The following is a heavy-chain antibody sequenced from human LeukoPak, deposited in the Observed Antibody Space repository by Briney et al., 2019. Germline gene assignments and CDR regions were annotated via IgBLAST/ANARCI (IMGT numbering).Heavy chain of an antibody. V-gene: IGHV1-18*01. J-gene: IGHJ4*02. CDR3: ARRGYDSSGYFIASDY. D-gene: IGHD3-22*01. CDR2: ISAYNGNT. Sequence: ASVKVSCKASGYAFTSYGISWVRQAPGQGLEWMGWISAYNGNTNYAQKLQGRVTMTTDTSTSTAYMELRSLRSDDTAVYYCARRGYDSSGYFIASDYWGQGTLVTVSS. CDR1: GYAFTSYG.